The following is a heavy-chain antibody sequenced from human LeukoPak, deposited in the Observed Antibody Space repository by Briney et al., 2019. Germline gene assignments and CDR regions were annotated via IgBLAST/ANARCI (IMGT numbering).Heavy chain of an antibody. CDR2: ISAYNGNT. CDR1: GYTFTSYG. V-gene: IGHV1-18*01. Sequence: ASVKVSCKASGYTFTSYGISWVRQAPGQGLEGVGWISAYNGNTNYAQKLQGRVTMTTDTSTSTAYMELRSLRSDDTAVYYCARDYTAGYYDSSDIIAYWGQGTLVTVSS. J-gene: IGHJ4*02. CDR3: ARDYTAGYYDSSDIIAY. D-gene: IGHD3-22*01.